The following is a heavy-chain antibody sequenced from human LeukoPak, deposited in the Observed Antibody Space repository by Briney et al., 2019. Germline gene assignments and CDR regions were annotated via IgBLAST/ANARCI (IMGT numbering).Heavy chain of an antibody. CDR1: GFTVSSNY. D-gene: IGHD6-13*01. V-gene: IGHV3-53*05. CDR3: ASPSSSWPHYGMDV. CDR2: IYSGGST. Sequence: GESLRLSCAASGFTVSSNYMSWVRQAPGKGLEWVSVIYSGGSTYYADSVKGRFTISRDNSKNTLYLQMNSLRAEDTAVYYCASPSSSWPHYGMDVWGQGTTVTVSS. J-gene: IGHJ6*02.